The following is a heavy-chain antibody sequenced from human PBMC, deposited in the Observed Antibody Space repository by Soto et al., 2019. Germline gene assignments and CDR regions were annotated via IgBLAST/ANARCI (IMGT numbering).Heavy chain of an antibody. J-gene: IGHJ4*02. D-gene: IGHD2-15*01. CDR1: GFTFSSHV. CDR2: ISGTGGT. Sequence: EVQLWESGGGLVQPGGSLRLSCAVSGFTFSSHVMRWVRQAPGKGLEWGSAISGTGGTYYADSVKGRFNIARDNSKNALYMQMNKLRHQHTAVYYSAKDRRGAYCSGGICYSPDYWGQGTLVIVSS. V-gene: IGHV3-23*01. CDR3: AKDRRGAYCSGGICYSPDY.